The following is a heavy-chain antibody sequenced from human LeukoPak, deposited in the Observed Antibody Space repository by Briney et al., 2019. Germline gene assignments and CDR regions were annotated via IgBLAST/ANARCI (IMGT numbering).Heavy chain of an antibody. J-gene: IGHJ3*02. V-gene: IGHV3-20*01. Sequence: GGSLRLSCATSGFTFDDYGMSWVRQVPGKGLEWVSGINWNGGSTDYIDSVKGRFTISRDNAENSLYLEMNSLRGEDTALYHCVRKRNYDDPSWGDFDIWGQGTMVTVSS. CDR3: VRKRNYDDPSWGDFDI. CDR1: GFTFDDYG. CDR2: INWNGGST. D-gene: IGHD3-16*01.